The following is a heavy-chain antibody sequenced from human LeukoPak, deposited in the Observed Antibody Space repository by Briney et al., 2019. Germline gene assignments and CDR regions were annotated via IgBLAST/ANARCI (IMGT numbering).Heavy chain of an antibody. D-gene: IGHD2-15*01. CDR1: GFTFGDYA. V-gene: IGHV3-49*04. CDR2: IRSKAYGGTT. Sequence: PGGSLRLSCTASGFTFGDYAMSWVRQAPGKGLEWVGFIRSKAYGGTTEYAASVKGRFTISRDDSKSIAYLQMNSLKTEDTAVYYCTASDEVVPGGYWGQGTLVTVSS. CDR3: TASDEVVPGGY. J-gene: IGHJ4*02.